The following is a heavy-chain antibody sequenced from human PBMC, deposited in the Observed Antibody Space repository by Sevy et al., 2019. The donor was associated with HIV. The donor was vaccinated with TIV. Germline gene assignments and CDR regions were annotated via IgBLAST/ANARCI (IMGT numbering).Heavy chain of an antibody. Sequence: GESLKISCAASGFTFSDYYMSWIRQAPGKGLEWVSYISGSGSTIYYADSVKGRFTISRDNAKNSLYLQMNSLRAEDTAVYYCASRGYCSSTSCLSHHYYMDVWGKGTTVTVSS. CDR1: GFTFSDYY. D-gene: IGHD2-2*01. CDR2: ISGSGSTI. J-gene: IGHJ6*03. CDR3: ASRGYCSSTSCLSHHYYMDV. V-gene: IGHV3-11*01.